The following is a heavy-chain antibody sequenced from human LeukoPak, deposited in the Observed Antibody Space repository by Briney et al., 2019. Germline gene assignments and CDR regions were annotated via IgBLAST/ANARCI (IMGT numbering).Heavy chain of an antibody. D-gene: IGHD1-26*01. Sequence: SVKVSCKASGGTFSSYAISWVRQAPGQGLEWMGGIIPIFGTANYAQKFQGRVTITTDESTSTAYMELSSLKASDTAMYYCARPPLDSGSPEDYWGQGTLVTVSS. CDR3: ARPPLDSGSPEDY. J-gene: IGHJ4*02. CDR1: GGTFSSYA. V-gene: IGHV1-69*05. CDR2: IIPIFGTA.